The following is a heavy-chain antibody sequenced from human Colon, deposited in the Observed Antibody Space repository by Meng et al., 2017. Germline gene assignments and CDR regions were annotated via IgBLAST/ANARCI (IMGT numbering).Heavy chain of an antibody. CDR1: GGSVSSGSHY. CDR3: AGGPWELDY. J-gene: IGHJ4*02. CDR2: IDYSRSI. V-gene: IGHV4-61*01. D-gene: IGHD1-26*01. Sequence: QGQLQESGPRLVRPSKTLSLPCTVSGGSVSSGSHYWSWIRQPPGKGLEWIGYIDYSRSINYYPSLKSRVTMSVDTSKNQFSLNLSSVTAADTAVYYCAGGPWELDYWGQGTLVTVSS.